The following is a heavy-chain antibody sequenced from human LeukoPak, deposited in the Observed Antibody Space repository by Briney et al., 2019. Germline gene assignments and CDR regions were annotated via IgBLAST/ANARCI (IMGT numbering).Heavy chain of an antibody. J-gene: IGHJ4*02. Sequence: SETLSLTCAVYGGSLSGYYWSWIRQPPGKGLEWIGEINHSGSTNYNPSLKSRVTISVDTSKNQFSLKLSSVTAADTAVYYCASRPWGSFDYGGQGTLVTVSS. CDR3: ASRPWGSFDY. D-gene: IGHD7-27*01. V-gene: IGHV4-34*01. CDR1: GGSLSGYY. CDR2: INHSGST.